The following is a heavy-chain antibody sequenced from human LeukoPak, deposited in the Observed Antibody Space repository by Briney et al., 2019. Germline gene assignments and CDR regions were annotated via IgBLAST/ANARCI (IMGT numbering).Heavy chain of an antibody. V-gene: IGHV1-18*01. D-gene: IGHD6-19*01. CDR1: GYTFTSYG. Sequence: GASVTDSSKASGYTFTSYGMSWVRQAPGQGLEWMGWISAYNGNTNYAQKLQGRVTMTTDTSTSTAYVELRSLRSDDTAVYYCARDGTVAGSVSSGYWGQGTLVSVSS. J-gene: IGHJ4*02. CDR3: ARDGTVAGSVSSGY. CDR2: ISAYNGNT.